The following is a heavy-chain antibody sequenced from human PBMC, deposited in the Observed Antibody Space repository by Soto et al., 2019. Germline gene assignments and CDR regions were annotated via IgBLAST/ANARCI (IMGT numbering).Heavy chain of an antibody. J-gene: IGHJ4*02. D-gene: IGHD3-22*01. Sequence: GGSLRLACAASGFKCSSYAMSWVRQAPGKGLEWVSLISATGGGTYYADSVKGRFTISRDNSDNTLYLQVHSLRAEDTAVYYCAKDRWAGGNSPYYYDFWGQRAPVTVSS. CDR3: AKDRWAGGNSPYYYDF. V-gene: IGHV3-23*01. CDR1: GFKCSSYA. CDR2: ISATGGGT.